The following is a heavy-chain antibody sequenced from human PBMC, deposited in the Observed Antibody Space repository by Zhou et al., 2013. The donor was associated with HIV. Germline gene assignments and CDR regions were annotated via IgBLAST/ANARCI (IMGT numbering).Heavy chain of an antibody. D-gene: IGHD3-3*01. CDR1: GFTFSSYN. J-gene: IGHJ3*02. V-gene: IGHV3-48*01. Sequence: EVQLVESGGGLVQPGGSLRLSCAASGFTFSSYNMNWVRQAPGKGLEWVSYISSSSSTIYYADSVKGRFTISRDNAKNSLYLQMTSLRAEDTAMYYCARGENYDFWSGYYLNDAFDIWGQGTGGHRLF. CDR2: ISSSSSTI. CDR3: ARGENYDFWSGYYLNDAFDI.